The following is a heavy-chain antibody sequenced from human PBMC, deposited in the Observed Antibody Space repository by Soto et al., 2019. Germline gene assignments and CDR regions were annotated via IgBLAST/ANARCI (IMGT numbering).Heavy chain of an antibody. CDR3: ARPNGWIFGVAIDWFDL. CDR2: IYTSGST. Sequence: PSETLSLTCTVSAGSISSYYWSWIRQPAGKGLEWIGRIYTSGSTNYNPSLKSRVTMSVDTSKNQFSLKLSSVTAADTAVYYCARPNGWIFGVAIDWFDLWGQGTLVTV. D-gene: IGHD3-3*01. J-gene: IGHJ5*02. CDR1: AGSISSYY. V-gene: IGHV4-4*07.